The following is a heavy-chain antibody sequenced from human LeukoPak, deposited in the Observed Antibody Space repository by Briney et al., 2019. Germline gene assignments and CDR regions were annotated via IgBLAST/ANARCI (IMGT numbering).Heavy chain of an antibody. CDR3: ARDAYSSSWYTDY. V-gene: IGHV4-4*07. CDR2: IFTSGST. J-gene: IGHJ4*02. CDR1: GDSITTYY. D-gene: IGHD6-13*01. Sequence: SETLSLTCTVSGDSITTYYWSWIRQPAGKGMEWIGRIFTSGSTNYNPSLKSRVTISLDTSKNQFSLKLSSVTAADTAVYYCARDAYSSSWYTDYWGQGTLVTVSS.